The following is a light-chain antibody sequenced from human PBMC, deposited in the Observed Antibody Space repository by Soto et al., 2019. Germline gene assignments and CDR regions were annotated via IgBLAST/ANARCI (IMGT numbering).Light chain of an antibody. Sequence: QSALTQPRSVSGSPGQSVTISCTGTSSDVGGYNYVSWYQQDPGKAPKLMIYDVSKRPSGVPDRFSGSKSGNTASLTISGLQAEDEADYYCCSYAGSYTLVFGTGTKVTVL. CDR3: CSYAGSYTLV. CDR2: DVS. V-gene: IGLV2-11*01. J-gene: IGLJ1*01. CDR1: SSDVGGYNY.